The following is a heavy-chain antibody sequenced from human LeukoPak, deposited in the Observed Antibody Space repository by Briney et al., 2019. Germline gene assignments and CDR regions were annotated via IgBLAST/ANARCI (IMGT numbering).Heavy chain of an antibody. J-gene: IGHJ4*02. CDR1: GFTFSDYY. Sequence: SGGSLRLSCAASGFTFSDYYMSWIRQAPGKGLEWVSYISSSGSTIYYADSVKGRFTISRDNAKNSLYLQMNSLRAEDTAVYYCARAAEYYDILTGCDYWGQGTLVTVSS. CDR2: ISSSGSTI. V-gene: IGHV3-11*01. CDR3: ARAAEYYDILTGCDY. D-gene: IGHD3-9*01.